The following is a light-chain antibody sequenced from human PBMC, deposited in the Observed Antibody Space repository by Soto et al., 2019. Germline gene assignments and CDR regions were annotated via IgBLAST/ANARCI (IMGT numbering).Light chain of an antibody. V-gene: IGKV3-15*01. CDR2: GAS. J-gene: IGKJ2*01. Sequence: EIVMTQSPATLSVSPGERATLSCRASQSVSSNLAWYQQKPGQTPRLLIYGASTRATGVPARFSGSGSGTEFTLTFSSLQSEDFAVYYCQHYYTWPYTFGQGTKLEIK. CDR3: QHYYTWPYT. CDR1: QSVSSN.